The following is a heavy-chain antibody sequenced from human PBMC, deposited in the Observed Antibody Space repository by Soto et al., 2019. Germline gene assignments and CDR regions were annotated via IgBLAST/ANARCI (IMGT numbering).Heavy chain of an antibody. V-gene: IGHV4-31*03. J-gene: IGHJ4*02. CDR3: ARSPHFDGYNDY. CDR1: GDSISSGGYY. CDR2: IYYSGST. Sequence: QVQLQESGPGLVKPSQTLSLTCTVSGDSISSGGYYWSWIRQHPGKGLEWIAHIYYSGSTYYNPSLKSRVTISVVTSKNQFSLKLSSVTEADTAVYYCARSPHFDGYNDYWGQGTLVTVSS. D-gene: IGHD3-9*01.